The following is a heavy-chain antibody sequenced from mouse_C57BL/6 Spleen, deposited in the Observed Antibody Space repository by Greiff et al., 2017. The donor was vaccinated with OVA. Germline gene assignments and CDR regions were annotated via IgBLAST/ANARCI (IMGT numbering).Heavy chain of an antibody. CDR2: IYPGDGDT. CDR3: ARDDGAMDY. J-gene: IGHJ4*01. V-gene: IGHV1-82*01. D-gene: IGHD2-3*01. CDR1: GYAFSSSW. Sequence: QVQLKESGPELVKPGASVKISCKASGYAFSSSWMNWVKQRPGKGLEWIGRIYPGDGDTNYNGKFKGKATLTADKSSSTAYMQLSSLTSEDTAVYFCARDDGAMDYWGQGTSVTVSS.